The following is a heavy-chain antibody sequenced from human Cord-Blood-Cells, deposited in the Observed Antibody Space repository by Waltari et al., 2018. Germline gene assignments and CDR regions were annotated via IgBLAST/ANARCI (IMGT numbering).Heavy chain of an antibody. CDR1: GGTFSSYA. CDR2: IIPIFGTA. CDR3: ARDEYSSGSYYYYYGMDV. D-gene: IGHD6-19*01. Sequence: QVQLVQSGAEVKKPGSSVKVSCQASGGTFSSYAISWVRQAPGQGLEWMGGIIPIFGTANYAQKFQGRVTITADESTSTAYMELSSLRSEDTAVYYCARDEYSSGSYYYYYGMDVWGQGTTVTVSS. V-gene: IGHV1-69*01. J-gene: IGHJ6*02.